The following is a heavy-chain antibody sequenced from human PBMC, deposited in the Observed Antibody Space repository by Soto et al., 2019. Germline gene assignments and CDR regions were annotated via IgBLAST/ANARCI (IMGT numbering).Heavy chain of an antibody. CDR2: IYYSGST. CDR3: AREEVAYYGSGSYNWFDP. CDR1: GGSINSGDYS. Sequence: QVQLQESGPGLVKTSQTLSLTCTVSGGSINSGDYSWSWIRQHPGKGLEWIGYIYYSGSTYYNPSLKSRVTISVDTSKNQYSRRLSSVTAADTAVYYCAREEVAYYGSGSYNWFDPWGQGTLVTVSS. V-gene: IGHV4-31*03. D-gene: IGHD3-10*01. J-gene: IGHJ5*02.